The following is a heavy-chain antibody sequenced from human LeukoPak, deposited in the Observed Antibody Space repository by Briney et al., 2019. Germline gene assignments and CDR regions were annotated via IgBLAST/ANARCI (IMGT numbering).Heavy chain of an antibody. CDR3: ATSLAVDDGHFDY. J-gene: IGHJ4*02. CDR2: MNPNSGNT. Sequence: ASVKVSCKASGYTFTSYGINWVRQATGQGLEWMGWMNPNSGNTGYAQKFQGRVTITRNTSISTAYMELSSLRSEDTAVYYCATSLAVDDGHFDYWGQGTLVTVSS. D-gene: IGHD4-23*01. CDR1: GYTFTSYG. V-gene: IGHV1-8*03.